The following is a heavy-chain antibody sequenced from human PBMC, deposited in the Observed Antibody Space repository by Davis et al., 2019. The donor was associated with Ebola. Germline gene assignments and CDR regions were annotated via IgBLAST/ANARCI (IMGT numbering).Heavy chain of an antibody. Sequence: SETLSLTCAVSGGSISSSNWWSWVRQPPGKGLEWIGEIYHSGSTNYNPSLKSRVTISVDTSKNQFSLKLSSVTAADTAVYYCARHATEYYYDSSGYYLRSTQFDYWGQGTLVTVSS. J-gene: IGHJ4*02. CDR2: IYHSGST. D-gene: IGHD3-22*01. CDR3: ARHATEYYYDSSGYYLRSTQFDY. V-gene: IGHV4-4*02. CDR1: GGSISSSNW.